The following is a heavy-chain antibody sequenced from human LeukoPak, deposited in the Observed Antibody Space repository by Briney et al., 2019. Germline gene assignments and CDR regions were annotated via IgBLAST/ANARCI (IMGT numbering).Heavy chain of an antibody. D-gene: IGHD2-21*02. Sequence: GESLKISCKGSGYSXTSYWIGWVRQMPGXXXEWMGIIYPGDSDTRYSPSFQGKVTISADKSISTAYLQWGSLKASDTAMYYCARFHRTAAFDIWGQGTMVTVSS. CDR1: GYSXTSYW. CDR3: ARFHRTAAFDI. J-gene: IGHJ3*02. V-gene: IGHV5-51*01. CDR2: IYPGDSDT.